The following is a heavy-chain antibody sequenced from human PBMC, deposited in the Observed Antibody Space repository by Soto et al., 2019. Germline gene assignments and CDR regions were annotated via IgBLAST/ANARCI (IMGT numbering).Heavy chain of an antibody. J-gene: IGHJ4*02. V-gene: IGHV4-59*12. CDR3: ARGGRYFDWFLDY. CDR2: IYYSGST. CDR1: GGSISSYY. D-gene: IGHD3-9*01. Sequence: SETLSLTCTVSGGSISSYYWSWIRQPPGKGLEWIGYIYYSGSTNYNPSLKSRVTISVDTSKNQFSLKLSSVTAADTAVYYCARGGRYFDWFLDYWGQGTLVTVSS.